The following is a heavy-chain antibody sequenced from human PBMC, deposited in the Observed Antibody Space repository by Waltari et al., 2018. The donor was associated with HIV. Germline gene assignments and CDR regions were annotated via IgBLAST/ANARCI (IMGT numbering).Heavy chain of an antibody. Sequence: QVQLQESGPGLVKPSETLSLTCAVSGGSFSSSYWSWIRQPPGKGLEWIGYISYSGGTNYNPSLKSRVTISVDTSKNQFSLKLTSVTAADTAVYYCARHERRWSSPFDYWGQGTLVTVSS. CDR2: ISYSGGT. D-gene: IGHD2-15*01. J-gene: IGHJ4*02. CDR1: GGSFSSSY. V-gene: IGHV4-59*08. CDR3: ARHERRWSSPFDY.